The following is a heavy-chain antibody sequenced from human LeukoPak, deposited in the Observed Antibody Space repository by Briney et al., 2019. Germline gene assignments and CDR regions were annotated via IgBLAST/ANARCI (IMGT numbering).Heavy chain of an antibody. CDR1: GYTFTSYD. CDR3: ARSSVGATTGAFDI. CDR2: MNPNSGNT. V-gene: IGHV1-8*01. Sequence: ASVKVSCKASGYTFTSYDINWVRQATGQGLEWMGWMNPNSGNTGYAQKFQGRVTMTRNTSISTAYMELSSLRSEDTAVYYCARSSVGATTGAFDIWGQGTMVTVSS. D-gene: IGHD1-26*01. J-gene: IGHJ3*02.